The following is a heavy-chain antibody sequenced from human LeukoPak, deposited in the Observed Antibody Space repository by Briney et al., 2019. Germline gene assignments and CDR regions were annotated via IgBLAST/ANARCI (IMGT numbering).Heavy chain of an antibody. Sequence: SETLSLTCAVYGGSFSGYYWSWIRQPPGKGLEWIGEINHGGSTNYNPSLKSRVTISVDTSKNQFSLKLSSVTAADTAVYYCARGRSILAYWGQGTLVTVSS. CDR3: ARGRSILAY. CDR2: INHGGST. D-gene: IGHD2-15*01. V-gene: IGHV4-34*01. CDR1: GGSFSGYY. J-gene: IGHJ4*02.